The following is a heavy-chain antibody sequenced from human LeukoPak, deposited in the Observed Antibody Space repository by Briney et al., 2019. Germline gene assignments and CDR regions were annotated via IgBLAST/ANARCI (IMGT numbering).Heavy chain of an antibody. D-gene: IGHD6-13*01. CDR2: IKQDGSEK. CDR3: ARGTLSSGWFPPNFDY. J-gene: IGHJ4*02. Sequence: HPGGSLRLSCAASGFTFSSYWMSWVRQAPGKGLEWVANIKQDGSEKYYVDSVKGRFTISRDNAKNSLYLQMNSLRAEDTAVYYCARGTLSSGWFPPNFDYWGQGTLVTVSS. CDR1: GFTFSSYW. V-gene: IGHV3-7*04.